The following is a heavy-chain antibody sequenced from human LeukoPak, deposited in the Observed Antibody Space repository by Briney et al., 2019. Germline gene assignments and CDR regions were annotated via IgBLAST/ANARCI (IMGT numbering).Heavy chain of an antibody. CDR1: GYTFTGYY. CDR2: INPSGGST. D-gene: IGHD4-17*01. Sequence: ASVKVSCKASGYTFTGYYMHWVRQAPGQGLEWMGWINPSGGSTRYAQKFQGRVTMTRDMSTSTAYMELSRLRSDDTAVYYCASIPTVTTRAFDIWGQGTMVTVSS. CDR3: ASIPTVTTRAFDI. J-gene: IGHJ3*02. V-gene: IGHV1-46*01.